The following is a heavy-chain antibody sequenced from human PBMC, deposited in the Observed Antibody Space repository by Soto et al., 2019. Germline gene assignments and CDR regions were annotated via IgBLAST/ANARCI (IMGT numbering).Heavy chain of an antibody. CDR3: TTDRFDSPVDS. Sequence: EVQLVESGGGLVKPGGSLRLSCAASGFAFTNAWMSWVRQAPGKGLEWIGRIKSKTSGGTTDYSAPVKGRFTISRDDSKNTLYLQMNSLKIEETAVYYCTTDRFDSPVDSWGQGTLVTVSS. CDR2: IKSKTSGGTT. V-gene: IGHV3-15*01. CDR1: GFAFTNAW. D-gene: IGHD3-10*01. J-gene: IGHJ4*02.